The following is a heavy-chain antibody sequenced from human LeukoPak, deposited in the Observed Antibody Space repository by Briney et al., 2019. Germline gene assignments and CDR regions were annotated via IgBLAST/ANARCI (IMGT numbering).Heavy chain of an antibody. CDR3: ARRGSWYDFWSSHYYYYYYMDV. Sequence: SETLSLTCAVYGGSFSGYYWSWIRQPPGKGLEWIGEINHSGSTNYNPSLKSRVTISVDTSKNQFSLKLSSVTAADTAVYYCARRGSWYDFWSSHYYYYYYMDVWGKGTTVTVSS. J-gene: IGHJ6*03. V-gene: IGHV4-34*01. CDR1: GGSFSGYY. CDR2: INHSGST. D-gene: IGHD3-3*01.